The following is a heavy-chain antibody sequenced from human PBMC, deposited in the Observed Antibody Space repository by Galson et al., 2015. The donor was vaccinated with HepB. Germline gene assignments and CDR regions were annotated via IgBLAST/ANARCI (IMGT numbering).Heavy chain of an antibody. Sequence: SLRLSCAASGFTFSHYGMVWVRQVPGKGLEWMSFISRHGDTKLYADSVKGRFSISRDNSGNTLHLLMNSLSAEDTAVYFCRIVPGPMDVWGKGTTVTVSS. CDR2: ISRHGDTK. CDR3: RIVPGPMDV. CDR1: GFTFSHYG. V-gene: IGHV3-30*03. J-gene: IGHJ6*03. D-gene: IGHD3-16*02.